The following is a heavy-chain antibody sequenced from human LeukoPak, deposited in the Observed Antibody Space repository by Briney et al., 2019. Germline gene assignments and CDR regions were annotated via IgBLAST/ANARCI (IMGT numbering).Heavy chain of an antibody. V-gene: IGHV4-59*08. CDR3: ARHWRGSGWYGLGY. J-gene: IGHJ4*02. D-gene: IGHD6-19*01. CDR1: GGSISSYS. Sequence: PSETLSLTCTVPGGSISSYSWSWIRQPPGKGLEWIGYIYYSGSTNYNPSLKSRVTISVDTSKNQFSLKLSSVTAADTAEYYCARHWRGSGWYGLGYWGQGTRVTVPS. CDR2: IYYSGST.